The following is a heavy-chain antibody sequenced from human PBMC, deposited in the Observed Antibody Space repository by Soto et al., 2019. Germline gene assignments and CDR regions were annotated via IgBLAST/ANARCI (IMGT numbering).Heavy chain of an antibody. V-gene: IGHV1-69*02. J-gene: IGHJ4*02. D-gene: IGHD1-1*01. Sequence: SVKVSCKASGGTFSSYTISWVRQAPGQGLEWMGRIIPILGIANYAQKFQGRVTMTRDTSTSTVYMELGSLRSEDTAIYYCSRGYPPRDQLGNLPGAFWGQGTLVTVSS. CDR1: GGTFSSYT. CDR2: IIPILGIA. CDR3: SRGYPPRDQLGNLPGAF.